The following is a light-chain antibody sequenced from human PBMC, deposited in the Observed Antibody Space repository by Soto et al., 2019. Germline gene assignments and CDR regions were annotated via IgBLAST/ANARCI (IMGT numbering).Light chain of an antibody. V-gene: IGKV3-20*01. Sequence: IVLTQSPGTLSLSPGERAILSCRASQSVTSTYLAWYQQKPGQAPRLLIYGVSNRATGIPDRFSGSGSGTDFALTISRLESEDFAVYYCQQYGTFPWTFGQGTKVDIK. CDR2: GVS. CDR3: QQYGTFPWT. CDR1: QSVTSTY. J-gene: IGKJ1*01.